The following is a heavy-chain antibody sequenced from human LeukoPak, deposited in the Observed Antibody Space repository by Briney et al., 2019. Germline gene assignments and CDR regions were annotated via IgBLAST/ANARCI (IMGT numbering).Heavy chain of an antibody. D-gene: IGHD4-17*01. Sequence: ASVKVSCKASGYTFTSYGISWVRQAPGQGLEWMGWISTYNGNTDYAQKLQGRVIMTTDTSTSTAYMELRSLRSDDTAVYYCARITQTDYDFDYWGQGTLVIVSS. CDR2: ISTYNGNT. V-gene: IGHV1-18*01. CDR3: ARITQTDYDFDY. CDR1: GYTFTSYG. J-gene: IGHJ4*02.